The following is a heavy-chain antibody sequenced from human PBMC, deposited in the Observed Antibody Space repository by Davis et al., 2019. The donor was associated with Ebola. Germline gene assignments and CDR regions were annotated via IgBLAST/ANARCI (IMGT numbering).Heavy chain of an antibody. J-gene: IGHJ4*02. CDR3: ARDSTTVVSQKQFDY. CDR1: GVTFNRRW. CDR2: ISSSSTI. D-gene: IGHD4-23*01. V-gene: IGHV3-48*02. Sequence: PGGSLRLSCVVSGVTFNRRWMSWVRQAPGKGLEWVSYISSSSTIYYADSVKGRFTISRDNAKNSLYLQMNSLRDEDTAVYYCARDSTTVVSQKQFDYWGQGTLVTVSS.